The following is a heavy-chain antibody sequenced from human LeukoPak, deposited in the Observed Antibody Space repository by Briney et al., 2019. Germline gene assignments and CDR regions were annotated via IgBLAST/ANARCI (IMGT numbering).Heavy chain of an antibody. CDR2: ISTSGGTI. CDR3: ARVKRSSATDY. Sequence: PGGSLRLSCAASGFTFSDYYMSWIRQAPGKGLEWVSCISTSGGTISYADSVKGRFTISRDNAKNSLYLQMNSLTAEDTAVSYCARVKRSSATDYWGQGALVTVSS. D-gene: IGHD1-26*01. V-gene: IGHV3-11*04. J-gene: IGHJ4*02. CDR1: GFTFSDYY.